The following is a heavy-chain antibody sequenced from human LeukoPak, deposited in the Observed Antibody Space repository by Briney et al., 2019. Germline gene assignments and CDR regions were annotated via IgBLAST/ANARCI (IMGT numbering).Heavy chain of an antibody. CDR2: IIPIFGTA. V-gene: IGHV1-69*06. Sequence: SVKVSCKASGGTFSSYAISWVRQAPGQGLEWMGGIIPIFGTANYAQKFQGRVTITADKSTSTAYMELSSLRSEGTAVYYCARYQYSYGVYYYYMDVWGKGTTVTVSS. CDR1: GGTFSSYA. CDR3: ARYQYSYGVYYYYMDV. J-gene: IGHJ6*03. D-gene: IGHD5-18*01.